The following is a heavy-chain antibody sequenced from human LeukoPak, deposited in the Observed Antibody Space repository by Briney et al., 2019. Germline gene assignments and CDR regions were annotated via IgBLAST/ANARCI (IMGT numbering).Heavy chain of an antibody. J-gene: IGHJ4*02. Sequence: DPSETLSLTCTVSGDSIKKNTYYWGWIRQPPGKGLEWIGNVYYSGRSYHTPSLKGRLAISVDTSRSQFSLTLTSVTAADTAVYYCAGDGGPLGYYFDYWGQGALVTVSS. V-gene: IGHV4-39*07. D-gene: IGHD3-16*01. CDR2: VYYSGRS. CDR1: GDSIKKNTYY. CDR3: AGDGGPLGYYFDY.